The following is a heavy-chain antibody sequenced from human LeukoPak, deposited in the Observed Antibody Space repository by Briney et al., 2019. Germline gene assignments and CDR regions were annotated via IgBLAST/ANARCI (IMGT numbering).Heavy chain of an antibody. V-gene: IGHV3-23*01. D-gene: IGHD4-17*01. CDR2: ISGSGGST. Sequence: GGSLRLSCAASGFSFSSYAMTWVRQSPGKGLEWVSTISGSGGSTYYADSVKGRFTISRDNSKNTLYLQMNSLRAEDTAVYYCARDLYGDYYFDYWGQGTLVTVSS. CDR3: ARDLYGDYYFDY. CDR1: GFSFSSYA. J-gene: IGHJ4*02.